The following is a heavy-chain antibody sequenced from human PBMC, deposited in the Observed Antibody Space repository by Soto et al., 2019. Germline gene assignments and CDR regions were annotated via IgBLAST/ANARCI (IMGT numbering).Heavy chain of an antibody. Sequence: GESLKISCKGSGYSFTSYWISWVRQMPGKGLEWMGRIDPSDSYTNYSPSFQGHVTISADKSISTAYLQWSSLKASDTAMYYCARQGIAAAGTFGYYYGMDVWGQGTTVTAP. CDR1: GYSFTSYW. CDR2: IDPSDSYT. V-gene: IGHV5-10-1*01. D-gene: IGHD6-13*01. CDR3: ARQGIAAAGTFGYYYGMDV. J-gene: IGHJ6*02.